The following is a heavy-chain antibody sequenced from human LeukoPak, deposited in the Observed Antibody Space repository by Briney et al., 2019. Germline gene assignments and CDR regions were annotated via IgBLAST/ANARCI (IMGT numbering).Heavy chain of an antibody. D-gene: IGHD3-16*02. Sequence: GGSLRLSCAASGFTVSSNYMSWVRQAPGKGLEWVSVIYSGGSTYYADSVKGRFTISRDNSKNTLYLQMNSLRAEDTAVYYCARYLGLSRFLDPWGQGTLVTVSS. CDR2: IYSGGST. J-gene: IGHJ5*02. CDR3: ARYLGLSRFLDP. CDR1: GFTVSSNY. V-gene: IGHV3-53*01.